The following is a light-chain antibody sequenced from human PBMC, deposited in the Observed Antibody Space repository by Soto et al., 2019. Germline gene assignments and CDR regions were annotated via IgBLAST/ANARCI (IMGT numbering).Light chain of an antibody. V-gene: IGKV1-13*02. CDR3: QQFRTYPT. CDR2: DAS. Sequence: AIQLTQSPSSLSASIGDRVTITCRASQAISTNLAWYQHKPGTVPKVLIYDASILESGVPSRFSGSGYVTDFTLIISSLQPEDFATYYCQQFRTYPTFGGGTKVEVQ. CDR1: QAISTN. J-gene: IGKJ4*01.